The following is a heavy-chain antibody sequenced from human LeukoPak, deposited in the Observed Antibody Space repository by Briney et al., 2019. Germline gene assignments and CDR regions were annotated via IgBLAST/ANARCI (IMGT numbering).Heavy chain of an antibody. Sequence: SETLSLTCTVSGGSIRSYYWSWIRQPPGKGLEWIGYIYYSGSTNYNPPLKSRVTVSVDTSKNQFSLKLSSVTAADTAVYNCARDDDYSSSWYNAFDIWGQGTMVTVSS. D-gene: IGHD6-13*01. V-gene: IGHV4-59*01. J-gene: IGHJ3*02. CDR3: ARDDDYSSSWYNAFDI. CDR2: IYYSGST. CDR1: GGSIRSYY.